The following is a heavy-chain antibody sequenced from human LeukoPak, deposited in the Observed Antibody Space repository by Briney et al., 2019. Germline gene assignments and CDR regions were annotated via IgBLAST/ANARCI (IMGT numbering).Heavy chain of an antibody. Sequence: GRSLRLSCAASGFTFSSYAMHWVRQAPGKGLEWVSAISGSGGSTYYADSVKGRFTISRDNSKNTLYLQMNSLRAEDTAVHYCAKDLSQSFDYWGQGTLVTVSS. J-gene: IGHJ4*02. CDR3: AKDLSQSFDY. CDR1: GFTFSSYA. CDR2: ISGSGGST. D-gene: IGHD2/OR15-2a*01. V-gene: IGHV3-23*01.